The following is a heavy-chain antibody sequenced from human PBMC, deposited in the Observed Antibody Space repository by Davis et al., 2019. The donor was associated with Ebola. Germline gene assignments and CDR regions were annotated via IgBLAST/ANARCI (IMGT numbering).Heavy chain of an antibody. CDR3: ARREYSSGWLGDY. CDR2: ISGSGSST. V-gene: IGHV3-23*01. J-gene: IGHJ4*02. Sequence: GESLKIPCAASGFTFSSYAISWVRQPPGKGLEWVSGISGSGSSTYYADSVKGRFTISRDNSKNTLYLQMNSLRAEDTAVYYCARREYSSGWLGDYRSQGTLVTVSS. CDR1: GFTFSSYA. D-gene: IGHD6-19*01.